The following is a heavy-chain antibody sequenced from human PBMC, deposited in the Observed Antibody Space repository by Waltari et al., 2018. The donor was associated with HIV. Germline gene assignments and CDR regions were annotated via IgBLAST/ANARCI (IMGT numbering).Heavy chain of an antibody. V-gene: IGHV4-34*01. J-gene: IGHJ4*02. CDR3: AREQGYGDYPDPFDY. Sequence: QVQLQQWGAGLLKPSETLSLTCAVYGGSFSGYYWSWIRQPPGKGLEWIGEINHSGSTNYNPSLKSRVTISVDTSKNQFSLKLSSVTAADTAVYYCAREQGYGDYPDPFDYWGQGTLVTVSS. D-gene: IGHD4-17*01. CDR1: GGSFSGYY. CDR2: INHSGST.